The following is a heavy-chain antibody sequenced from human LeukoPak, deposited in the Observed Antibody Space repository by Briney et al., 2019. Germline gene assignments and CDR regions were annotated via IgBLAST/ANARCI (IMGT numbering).Heavy chain of an antibody. J-gene: IGHJ6*04. CDR2: INPSGGST. D-gene: IGHD3-10*01. CDR3: ARDKVSGSYSITYYYYYGMDV. V-gene: IGHV1-46*01. CDR1: GYTFTSYY. Sequence: ASVKVSCKASGYTFTSYYMHWVRQAPGQGLEWMGIINPSGGSTSYAQKFQGRVTMTRDTSTSTVYMEPSSLRSEDTAVYYCARDKVSGSYSITYYYYYGMDVWGKGTTVTVSS.